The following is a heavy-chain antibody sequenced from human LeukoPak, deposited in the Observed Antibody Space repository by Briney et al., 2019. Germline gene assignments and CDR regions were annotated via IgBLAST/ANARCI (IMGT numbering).Heavy chain of an antibody. CDR3: ATLGTMVRRYFDY. V-gene: IGHV1-24*01. Sequence: EASVKVSSKVSGYTLTELSMHWVRQAPGKGLEWMGGFDPEDGETIYAQKFQGRVTITEDTSTDTAYMELSSLRSEDTAVYYCATLGTMVRRYFDYWGQGTLVTVSS. CDR2: FDPEDGET. D-gene: IGHD3-10*01. CDR1: GYTLTELS. J-gene: IGHJ4*02.